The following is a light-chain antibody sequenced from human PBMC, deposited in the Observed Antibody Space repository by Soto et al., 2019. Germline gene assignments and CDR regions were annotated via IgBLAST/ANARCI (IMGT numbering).Light chain of an antibody. Sequence: SALAQPASVSGSPGQSITISCTGSSSDVGAYNSVSWYQQHPHRAPQVIIYKGTQRPSGVSNRFSGSTSGNAASLTISALQTVDEADYFCCSSAPESTYVCGTGTKVTVL. V-gene: IGLV2-23*01. J-gene: IGLJ1*01. CDR2: KGT. CDR3: CSSAPESTYV. CDR1: SSDVGAYNS.